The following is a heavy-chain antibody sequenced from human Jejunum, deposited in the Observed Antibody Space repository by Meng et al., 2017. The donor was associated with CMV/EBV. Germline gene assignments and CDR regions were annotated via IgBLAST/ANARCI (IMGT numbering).Heavy chain of an antibody. Sequence: FTFSSYAMNWVRQAPGKGLEWVGRIRSKTYSYATAYAASVKGRFTISRDESKNTAYLQMNSLKAEDTALYYCTRVVPAASTAFFDYWGQGTLVTVSS. CDR1: FTFSSYA. J-gene: IGHJ4*02. CDR2: IRSKTYSYAT. D-gene: IGHD2-2*01. V-gene: IGHV3-73*01. CDR3: TRVVPAASTAFFDY.